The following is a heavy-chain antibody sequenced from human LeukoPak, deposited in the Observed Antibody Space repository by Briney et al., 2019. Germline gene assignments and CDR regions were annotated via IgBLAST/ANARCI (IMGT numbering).Heavy chain of an antibody. CDR1: GFTFSSYG. V-gene: IGHV3-30*18. J-gene: IGHJ4*02. CDR3: AKVHSSSWYPIDY. CDR2: ISYDGSNK. D-gene: IGHD6-13*01. Sequence: PGGSLRLSCAASGFTFSSYGMHWVRQAPGKGLEWVAVISYDGSNKYYADSVEGRFTISRDNSKNTLYLQMNSLRAEDTAVYYCAKVHSSSWYPIDYWGQGTLVTVSS.